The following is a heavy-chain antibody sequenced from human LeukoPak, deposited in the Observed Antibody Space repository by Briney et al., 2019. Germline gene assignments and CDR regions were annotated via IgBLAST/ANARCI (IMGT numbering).Heavy chain of an antibody. D-gene: IGHD3-16*01. Sequence: LPGGSLRLSCAASGFTFSSYDMHWVRQVPGKGLEWVSGISWNSANIAYADSLKGRFTISRDNAKNSLYLQMNSLRAEDTAVYYCARGGRGSYWGDYAASYYYMDVWGKGTTVTISS. CDR1: GFTFSSYD. CDR2: ISWNSANI. CDR3: ARGGRGSYWGDYAASYYYMDV. J-gene: IGHJ6*03. V-gene: IGHV3-9*01.